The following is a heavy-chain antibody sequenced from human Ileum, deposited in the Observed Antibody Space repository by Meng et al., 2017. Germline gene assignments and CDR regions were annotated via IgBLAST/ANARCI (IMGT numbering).Heavy chain of an antibody. V-gene: IGHV1-69*05. J-gene: IGHJ4*02. CDR1: GGTFSSYA. Sequence: SVKVSCKASGGTFSSYAISWVRQAPGQGLEWMGGIIPIFGTANYAQKFQGRVTITTDESTSTAYVELSSLRSEDTAVYYCARERLSDIVATVAKQGFDYWGQGTLVTVSS. D-gene: IGHD5-12*01. CDR3: ARERLSDIVATVAKQGFDY. CDR2: IIPIFGTA.